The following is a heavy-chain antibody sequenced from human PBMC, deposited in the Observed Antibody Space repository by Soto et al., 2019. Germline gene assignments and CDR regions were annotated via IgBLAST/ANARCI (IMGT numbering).Heavy chain of an antibody. CDR3: ASLPEIRYPNYYYYYGMDV. CDR1: GGSFSGYY. Sequence: QVQLQQWGAGLLKPSETLALTCAVYGGSFSGYYWSWIRQPPGKGLEWIGEINHSGSTNYNPSLKSRVTISLDTSKHQFSLKLSSVTAADTAVYYCASLPEIRYPNYYYYYGMDVWGQGTTVTVSS. D-gene: IGHD1-26*01. CDR2: INHSGST. V-gene: IGHV4-34*01. J-gene: IGHJ6*02.